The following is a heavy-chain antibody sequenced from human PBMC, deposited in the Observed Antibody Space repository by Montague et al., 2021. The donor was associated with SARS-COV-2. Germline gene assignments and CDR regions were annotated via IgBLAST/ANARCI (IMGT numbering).Heavy chain of an antibody. CDR2: MKQDGSEK. Sequence: SLRLSCAASGFTLSTYWMSWVRQAPGKGLEWVADMKQDGSEKYYVDSVKGRFIISRDNAKSLLYLEMNSLRAEDTAVYYCARDEGSHSIYYYDSSGYYVYWGQGTPVTVSS. CDR1: GFTLSTYW. J-gene: IGHJ4*02. V-gene: IGHV3-7*03. CDR3: ARDEGSHSIYYYDSSGYYVY. D-gene: IGHD3-22*01.